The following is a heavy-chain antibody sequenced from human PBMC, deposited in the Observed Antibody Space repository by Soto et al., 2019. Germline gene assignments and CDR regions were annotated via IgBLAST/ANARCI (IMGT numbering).Heavy chain of an antibody. D-gene: IGHD4-17*01. CDR2: NNHSGST. Sequence: PSETLSLTCAVYGGSFSGYYWSWIRQPPGKGLEWIGENNHSGSTNYNPSLKSRVTISVDTSRNQFSLKLSSVTAADTAVYYCARTFGTVTTTPLDYWGQGTLVTVSS. CDR1: GGSFSGYY. J-gene: IGHJ4*02. CDR3: ARTFGTVTTTPLDY. V-gene: IGHV4-34*01.